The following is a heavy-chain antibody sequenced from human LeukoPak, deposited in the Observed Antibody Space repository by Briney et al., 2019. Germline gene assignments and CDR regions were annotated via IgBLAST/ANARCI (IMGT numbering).Heavy chain of an antibody. V-gene: IGHV3-21*01. D-gene: IGHD6-13*01. CDR3: GSAVAAAPIDAFDI. CDR1: GFTFSSYS. CDR2: ISSSRSYI. Sequence: GGSLRLFCAASGFTFSSYSMNWVRQATGKGLEWVSSISSSRSYIYYADSVKGRFNISGDNAKNPLYLQMNSLGAEDTAVYYCGSAVAAAPIDAFDIWGQGTMVTVSS. J-gene: IGHJ3*02.